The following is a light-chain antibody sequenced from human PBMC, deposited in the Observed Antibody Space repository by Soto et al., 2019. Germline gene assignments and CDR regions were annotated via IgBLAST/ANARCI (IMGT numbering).Light chain of an antibody. CDR3: SSYAGSNWV. CDR2: EVF. CDR1: SSDVGGYNY. V-gene: IGLV2-8*01. Sequence: QSVLTQPPSASGSPGQSVTISCTGTSSDVGGYNYVSWYQQHPGKAPKLMIYEVFKRPSGVPDRFSGSKSANTASLTVSGLQAEDEADYYCSSYAGSNWVFGGGTKLTVL. J-gene: IGLJ3*02.